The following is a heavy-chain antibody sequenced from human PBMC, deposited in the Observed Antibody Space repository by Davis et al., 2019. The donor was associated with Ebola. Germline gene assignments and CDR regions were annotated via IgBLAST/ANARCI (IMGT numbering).Heavy chain of an antibody. V-gene: IGHV1-69*13. CDR1: GYTFTSYG. J-gene: IGHJ6*02. Sequence: SVKVSCKASGYTFTSYGISWVRQAPGQGLEWMGGIIPLIHTTKYAQKFQGRVTITADESTGTGYMELSSLRSEDTAVYYCARDRRDGYNYNYYYYGMDVWGQGTTVTVSS. D-gene: IGHD5-24*01. CDR2: IIPLIHTT. CDR3: ARDRRDGYNYNYYYYGMDV.